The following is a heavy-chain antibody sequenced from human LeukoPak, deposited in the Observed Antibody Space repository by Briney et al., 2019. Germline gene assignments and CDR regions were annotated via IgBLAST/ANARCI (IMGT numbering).Heavy chain of an antibody. CDR3: ARDVDTAIDVHAFDI. J-gene: IGHJ3*02. V-gene: IGHV1-69*13. D-gene: IGHD5-18*01. CDR1: GGTFSSYA. CDR2: IIPIFGTA. Sequence: ASVKVSCKASGGTFSSYAINCVRQAPGQGLEWMGGIIPIFGTANYAQEFQGRVTITADESTSTAYMELSSLRSEDTAVYYCARDVDTAIDVHAFDIWGQGTMVTVFS.